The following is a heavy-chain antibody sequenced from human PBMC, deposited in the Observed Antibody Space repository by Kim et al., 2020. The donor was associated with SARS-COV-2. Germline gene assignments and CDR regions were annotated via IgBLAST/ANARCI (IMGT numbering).Heavy chain of an antibody. D-gene: IGHD6-19*01. CDR3: ARDRQRAGTGVDY. Sequence: YARAVKGHITINPDPSKTPFSLQLNSVTPEDTAVYYCARDRQRAGTGVDYWGQGTLVTVSS. J-gene: IGHJ4*02. V-gene: IGHV6-1*01.